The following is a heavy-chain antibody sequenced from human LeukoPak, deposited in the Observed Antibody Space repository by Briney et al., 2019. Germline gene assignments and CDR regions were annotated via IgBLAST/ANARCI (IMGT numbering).Heavy chain of an antibody. Sequence: SETLSLTCAVYGGSFSGYYWSWIRQPPGKGLEWIWEINHSGSTNYNPSLKSRVTISVDTSKNQFSLKLSSVTAADTAVYYCARVVEEYYDYIWGSYRTGPYYYFDYWGQGTLVTVSS. J-gene: IGHJ4*02. CDR3: ARVVEEYYDYIWGSYRTGPYYYFDY. D-gene: IGHD3-16*02. CDR2: INHSGST. CDR1: GGSFSGYY. V-gene: IGHV4-34*01.